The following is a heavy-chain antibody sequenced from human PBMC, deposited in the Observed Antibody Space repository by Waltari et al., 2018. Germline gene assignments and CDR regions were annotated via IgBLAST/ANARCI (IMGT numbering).Heavy chain of an antibody. CDR3: ARDLVGPDPAYDY. CDR2: IKQDGIEK. J-gene: IGHJ4*02. D-gene: IGHD2-2*01. Sequence: ESGPALVKPTQTLTLTCTFSGFSLSTSGMRVSWIRQPPGKGLEWVANIKQDGIEKDYLDSVKGRFTISRDNAKNSLYLQMNSLRAEDTAVYYCARDLVGPDPAYDYWGQGTLVTVSS. CDR1: GFSLSTSG. V-gene: IGHV3-7*01.